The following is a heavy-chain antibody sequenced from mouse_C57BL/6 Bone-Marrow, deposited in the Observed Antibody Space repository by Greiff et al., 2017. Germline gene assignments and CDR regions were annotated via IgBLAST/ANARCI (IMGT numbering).Heavy chain of an antibody. Sequence: VQLQQSGPELVKPGASVKISCKASGYSFTDYNMNWVKQSNGKSLEWIGVINPNYGTTSYNQKFKGKATLTVDQSSSTAYMQLHSLTSEDSAVYYCAKGVYYGILYYFDYWGQGTTLTVSS. D-gene: IGHD2-1*01. CDR3: AKGVYYGILYYFDY. CDR2: INPNYGTT. V-gene: IGHV1-39*01. J-gene: IGHJ2*01. CDR1: GYSFTDYN.